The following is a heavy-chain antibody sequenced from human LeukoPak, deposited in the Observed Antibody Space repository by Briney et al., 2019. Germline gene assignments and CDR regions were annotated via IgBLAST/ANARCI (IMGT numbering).Heavy chain of an antibody. CDR3: ARGTVAGPYDVFNM. Sequence: SETLSLTCTVSGGSVSSGSYYWSWIRQPPGKGLEWIGYIYYSGSTNYNPSLKSRVTISVDPSKNQFSLKLTSMTAADTAVYYCARGTVAGPYDVFNMWGQGTMVTVSS. CDR1: GGSVSSGSYY. J-gene: IGHJ3*02. V-gene: IGHV4-61*01. CDR2: IYYSGST. D-gene: IGHD6-19*01.